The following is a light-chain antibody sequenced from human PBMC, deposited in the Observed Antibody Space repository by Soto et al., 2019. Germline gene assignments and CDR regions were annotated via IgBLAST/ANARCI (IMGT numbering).Light chain of an antibody. CDR1: SSDVGGYNY. Sequence: QSALTQPASVSGSPGQSITISCTGTSSDVGGYNYVSWYQQHPGIAPKLMISEVSNRPSGVSNCFSGSKSGNTASLTISGLQAEDEADYYCSSYTSSSTLVFGGGTKLTVL. CDR2: EVS. CDR3: SSYTSSSTLV. V-gene: IGLV2-14*01. J-gene: IGLJ2*01.